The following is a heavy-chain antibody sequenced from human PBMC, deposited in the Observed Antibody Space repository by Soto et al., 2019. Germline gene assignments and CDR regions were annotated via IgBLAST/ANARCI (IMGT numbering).Heavy chain of an antibody. Sequence: QVQLVQSGAEVKKPGASVKVSCKASGYTFTSYAMHWVRQAPGQRLEWMGWINAGNGNTKYSQKFQGGLTXTXDTSASTAYMELSSLRSEDTAGYYCARDVAAAGLDYWGQGTLVTVSS. CDR3: ARDVAAAGLDY. D-gene: IGHD6-13*01. J-gene: IGHJ4*02. CDR2: INAGNGNT. V-gene: IGHV1-3*01. CDR1: GYTFTSYA.